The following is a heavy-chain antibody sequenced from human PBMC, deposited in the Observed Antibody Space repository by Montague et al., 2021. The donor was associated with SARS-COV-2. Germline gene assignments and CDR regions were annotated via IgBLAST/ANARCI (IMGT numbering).Heavy chain of an antibody. J-gene: IGHJ6*02. CDR2: IYYSGTT. D-gene: IGHD4-17*01. CDR3: ARGSTAADYDDYETAGYSYYYGMDV. V-gene: IGHV4-61*01. CDR1: GGSITVSRYD. Sequence: SETLSLTCTVSGGSITVSRYDWSWIRQPPGKGLEWIGNIYYSGTTNYNPSLKSRVTISVDTSKNQFSLKLSSVTAADTAVYYCARGSTAADYDDYETAGYSYYYGMDVWGQGTTVTVSS.